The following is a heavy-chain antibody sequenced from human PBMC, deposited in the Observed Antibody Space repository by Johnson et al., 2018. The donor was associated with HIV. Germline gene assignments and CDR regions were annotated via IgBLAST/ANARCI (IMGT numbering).Heavy chain of an antibody. Sequence: VQLVESGGGVVGPGGSLRLSSTVPGFTFDDNDMSRVRQAPGKGLECVSCFNWNGGGTGHADPGMGRLTISRDNAKNSLYVQMNSLRVEDTAFYYCAGEGWEQRGETVGDGFDIWGQGTMVTVSS. V-gene: IGHV3-20*03. J-gene: IGHJ3*02. D-gene: IGHD1-26*01. CDR2: FNWNGGGT. CDR1: GFTFDDND. CDR3: AGEGWEQRGETVGDGFDI.